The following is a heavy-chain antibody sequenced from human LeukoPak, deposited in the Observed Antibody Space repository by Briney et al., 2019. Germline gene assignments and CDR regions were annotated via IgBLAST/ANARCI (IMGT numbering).Heavy chain of an antibody. CDR3: AKDLWIEGYCSSTSCSNYPYDY. V-gene: IGHV3-30*18. Sequence: GGSLRLSCAASGFTFSSYGMHWVRQAPGKGLEWVAVISYDGSNKYYADSAKGRFTISRDNSKNTLYLQMNSLRAEDTAVYYCAKDLWIEGYCSSTSCSNYPYDYWGQGTLVTVSS. CDR2: ISYDGSNK. D-gene: IGHD2-2*01. J-gene: IGHJ4*02. CDR1: GFTFSSYG.